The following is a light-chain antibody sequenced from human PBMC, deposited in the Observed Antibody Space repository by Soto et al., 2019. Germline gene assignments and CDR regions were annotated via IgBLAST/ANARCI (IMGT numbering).Light chain of an antibody. CDR3: QQYNSYDMWS. CDR2: GAS. V-gene: IGKV1-5*01. Sequence: DIQMTQSPSTLSASVGDRVTITCRVSQGISKWLAWYQQKPGKAPKLLIYGASSLENGVPSRFSGSGSGTEFTLTISSLQPYDFSTFFCQQYNSYDMWSFGQGTKVDLK. CDR1: QGISKW. J-gene: IGKJ1*01.